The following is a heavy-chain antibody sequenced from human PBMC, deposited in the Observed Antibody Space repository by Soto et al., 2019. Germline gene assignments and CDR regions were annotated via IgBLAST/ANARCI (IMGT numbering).Heavy chain of an antibody. Sequence: GGSLRLSCAASGFTFSSYAMSWVRQAPGKGLERVSAISGSGGSTYYADSVKGRFTISRDNSKNTLYLQMNSLRAEDTAVYYCAKGLSDIVVVPAAQANVWGKGTTVTVSS. D-gene: IGHD2-2*01. V-gene: IGHV3-23*01. CDR3: AKGLSDIVVVPAAQANV. CDR2: ISGSGGST. J-gene: IGHJ6*04. CDR1: GFTFSSYA.